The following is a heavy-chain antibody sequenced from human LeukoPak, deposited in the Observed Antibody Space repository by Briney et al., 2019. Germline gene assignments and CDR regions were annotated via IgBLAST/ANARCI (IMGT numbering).Heavy chain of an antibody. V-gene: IGHV3-7*02. D-gene: IGHD6-19*01. CDR3: ARAGWYHPFDY. CDR1: GFTFSSYW. CDR2: IKQDGSEK. Sequence: WGSLRLSWAASGFTFSSYWMSWVRQAPGKGVEWVANIKQDGSEKYYVDSVKGRFTISRDNAKNSLYLQMNSLRAEDTAVYYCARAGWYHPFDYWGQGTLVTVSS. J-gene: IGHJ4*02.